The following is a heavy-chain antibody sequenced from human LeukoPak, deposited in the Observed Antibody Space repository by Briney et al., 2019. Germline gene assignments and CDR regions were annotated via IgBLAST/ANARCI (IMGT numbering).Heavy chain of an antibody. CDR2: IKQDGSEK. J-gene: IGHJ4*02. D-gene: IGHD3-22*01. Sequence: GGSLRLSCTASGFTFSDSYMTWIRQAPGKGLEWVANIKQDGSEKYYVDSVKGRFTISRDNAKNSLYVQMNSLRAEDTAVYYCAREASYYDSSGYYYALDSWGQGTLVTVSS. CDR1: GFTFSDSY. V-gene: IGHV3-7*01. CDR3: AREASYYDSSGYYYALDS.